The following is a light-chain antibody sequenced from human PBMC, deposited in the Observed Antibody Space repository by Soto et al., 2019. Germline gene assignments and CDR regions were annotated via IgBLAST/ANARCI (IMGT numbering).Light chain of an antibody. J-gene: IGKJ1*01. CDR2: GAS. CDR1: QSVSSSF. CDR3: QQYDSLPWT. Sequence: EIVLTQSPGTLSLSPGERATLSCRASQSVSSSFLAWYQQKPGQAPSLLIYGASNRATGIPDRFSGSGFGTDFTLTISRLEPEDIAVDYGQQYDSLPWTFGQGTKVQIK. V-gene: IGKV3-20*01.